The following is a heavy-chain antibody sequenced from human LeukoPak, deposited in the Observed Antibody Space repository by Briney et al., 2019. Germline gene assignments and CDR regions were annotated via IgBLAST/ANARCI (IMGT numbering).Heavy chain of an antibody. J-gene: IGHJ4*02. D-gene: IGHD3-22*01. CDR3: ARDYYDSSGYGDY. V-gene: IGHV4-38-2*02. Sequence: PSETLSLTCAVSGYSIRSGYYWGWIRPRPGKGLEGIGSIYHSGSTYYNPSLKRRVTISGDTSKNQFSLKLGSVTAADTAVYYCARDYYDSSGYGDYWGQGTLVTVSS. CDR1: GYSIRSGYY. CDR2: IYHSGST.